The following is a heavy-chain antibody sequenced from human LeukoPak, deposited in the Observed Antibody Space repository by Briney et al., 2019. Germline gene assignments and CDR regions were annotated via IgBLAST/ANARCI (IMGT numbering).Heavy chain of an antibody. D-gene: IGHD2-2*01. CDR2: INPNSGGT. J-gene: IGHJ5*02. V-gene: IGHV1-2*02. CDR1: GYTFTGYY. Sequence: ASVKVSCKASGYTFTGYYMHWVRQAPGQGLEWMGWINPNSGGTNYAQKLQGRVTMTTDTSTSTAYMELRSLRSDDTAVYYCARDGYQLLPRAYNWFDPWGQGTLVTVSS. CDR3: ARDGYQLLPRAYNWFDP.